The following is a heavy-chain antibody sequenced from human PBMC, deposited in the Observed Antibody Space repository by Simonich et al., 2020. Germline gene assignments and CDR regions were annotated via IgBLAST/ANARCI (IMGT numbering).Heavy chain of an antibody. V-gene: IGHV3-30*07. CDR1: GFTFSSYA. D-gene: IGHD2-21*01. CDR2: ISYDGSNK. J-gene: IGHJ2*01. Sequence: VFQPGRSLRLSCAASGFTFSSYAMHWVRQAPGKGQECVSVISYDGSNKYYADSVKGRFTISRDNSKNTLYLQMNSLRAEDTAVYYCARGWTIYWYFDLWGRGTLVTVSS. CDR3: ARGWTIYWYFDL.